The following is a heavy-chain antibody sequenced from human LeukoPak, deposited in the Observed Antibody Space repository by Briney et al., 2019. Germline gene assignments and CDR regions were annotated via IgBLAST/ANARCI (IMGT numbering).Heavy chain of an antibody. J-gene: IGHJ3*02. D-gene: IGHD6-13*01. CDR1: GGSISSSSYY. CDR3: ARVPEGVAAAGTGAFDI. Sequence: PSETLSLTCTVSGGSISSSSYYWGWIRQPPGKGLEWIGSIYYSGSTYYNPSLKSRVTISVDTSKNQFSLKLSSVTAADTAVYYCARVPEGVAAAGTGAFDIWGQGTMVTVSS. CDR2: IYYSGST. V-gene: IGHV4-39*01.